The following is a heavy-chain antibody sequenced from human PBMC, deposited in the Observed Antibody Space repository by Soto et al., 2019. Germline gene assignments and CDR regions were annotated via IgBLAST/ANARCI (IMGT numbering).Heavy chain of an antibody. CDR3: ARSVRGAVNTGIDY. V-gene: IGHV3-30*04. CDR1: GFTFSTYA. CDR2: ISFDGSSE. Sequence: QVQLLDSGGGVVQPGRSLRLSCVVSGFTFSTYAMYWVRQAPGKGLEWVALISFDGSSEYYADSVKGRFTISRDNSKDTLYLQMNSLRAEDTAVFYCARSVRGAVNTGIDYWGQGTLVSVSS. J-gene: IGHJ4*02. D-gene: IGHD3-10*01.